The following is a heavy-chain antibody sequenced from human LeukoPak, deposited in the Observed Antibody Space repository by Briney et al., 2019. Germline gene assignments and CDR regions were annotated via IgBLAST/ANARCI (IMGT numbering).Heavy chain of an antibody. CDR2: IHTSGST. J-gene: IGHJ5*02. V-gene: IGHV4-4*07. D-gene: IGHD4-17*01. Sequence: SETLSLTCIVSGGSISSYYWSWIRQPAGKGLEWIGRIHTSGSTNYNPSLKCRVTMSVDTSKNQFSLKLTSVTAADTAVYYCARAGDYGDYVGWFDPWGQGTLVTVSS. CDR1: GGSISSYY. CDR3: ARAGDYGDYVGWFDP.